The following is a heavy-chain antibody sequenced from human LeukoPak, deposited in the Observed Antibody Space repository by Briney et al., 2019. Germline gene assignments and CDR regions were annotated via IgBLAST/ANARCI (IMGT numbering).Heavy chain of an antibody. D-gene: IGHD5-12*01. CDR1: GGTFSSYA. CDR2: IIPIFSTA. J-gene: IGHJ4*02. Sequence: ASVKVSCKASGGTFSSYAISWVRQAPGQGLEWMGRIIPIFSTASYAQKFQGRVTITTDESTSTAYMELSSLRSEDTAVYYCARDNPERLMVATAGGFDYWGQGTLVTVSS. V-gene: IGHV1-69*05. CDR3: ARDNPERLMVATAGGFDY.